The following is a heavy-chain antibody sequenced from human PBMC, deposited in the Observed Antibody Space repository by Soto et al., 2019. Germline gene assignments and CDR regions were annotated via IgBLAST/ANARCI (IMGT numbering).Heavy chain of an antibody. CDR2: INHSGTT. J-gene: IGHJ6*02. V-gene: IGHV4-34*01. CDR1: RGSFSGFY. CDR3: ARGGCYVYGSNFYGLDV. D-gene: IGHD2-2*01. Sequence: PSETLSLTCGVYRGSFSGFYWWCVRQTPGGGLEWIGEINHSGTTNYNPSFQNRVTISVDKSTNNFSLKMTSVTAADAAVYYCARGGCYVYGSNFYGLDVWGQGNTVTVSS.